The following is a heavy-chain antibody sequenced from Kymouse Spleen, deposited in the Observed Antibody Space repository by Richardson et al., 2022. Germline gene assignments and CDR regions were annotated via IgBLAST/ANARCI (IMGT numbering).Heavy chain of an antibody. J-gene: IGHJ4*02. CDR1: GFTFSSYW. V-gene: IGHV3-7*01. D-gene: IGHD3-10*01. CDR2: IKQDGSEK. Sequence: EVQLVESGGGLVQPGGSLRLSCAASGFTFSSYWMSWVRQAPGKGLEWVANIKQDGSEKYYVDSVKGRFTISRDNAKNSLYLQMNSLRAEDTAVYYCARDGYYYGSGSYFPFDYWGQGTLVTVSS. CDR3: ARDGYYYGSGSYFPFDY.